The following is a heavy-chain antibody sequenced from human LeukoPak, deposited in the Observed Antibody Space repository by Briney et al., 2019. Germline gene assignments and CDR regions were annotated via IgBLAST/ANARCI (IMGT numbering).Heavy chain of an antibody. CDR1: GYTFTGFY. V-gene: IGHV1-2*04. Sequence: ASVTVSFTASGYTFTGFYMHWVRQAPGQGLEWMGWINPNSGGTNYAQKFQGWVTMTRDTSISTAYMELSRLRSDDTAVYYCASQLASEVRGPSTWGQGTLVTVSS. CDR3: ASQLASEVRGPST. J-gene: IGHJ4*02. CDR2: INPNSGGT. D-gene: IGHD3-10*01.